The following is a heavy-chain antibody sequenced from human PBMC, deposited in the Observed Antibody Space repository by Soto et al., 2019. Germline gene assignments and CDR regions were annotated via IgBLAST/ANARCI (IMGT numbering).Heavy chain of an antibody. Sequence: ASVKVSCKASGYTFTSYGISWVRQAPGQGLEWMGWISAYNGNTNYAQKLQGRVTMTTDTSTSTAYMELRSLRSDDTAVYYCARDPAGVGMVYAIGYYYGMDVWGQGTTVTVSS. V-gene: IGHV1-18*04. D-gene: IGHD2-8*01. CDR1: GYTFTSYG. J-gene: IGHJ6*02. CDR2: ISAYNGNT. CDR3: ARDPAGVGMVYAIGYYYGMDV.